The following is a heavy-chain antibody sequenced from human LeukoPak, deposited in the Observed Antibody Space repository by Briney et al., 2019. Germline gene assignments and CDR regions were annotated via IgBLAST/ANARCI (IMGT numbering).Heavy chain of an antibody. V-gene: IGHV4-4*07. CDR3: ARVSSSWYQDWYFDL. J-gene: IGHJ2*01. Sequence: SETLSLTCTVSGGAISSYYWSWIRQPAGKGLEWIGRIDTSGNTNYKPSLKSRVTMSVDTSKKQFSLKLSSVTAADTAVYYCARVSSSWYQDWYFDLWGRGTLVTVSS. D-gene: IGHD6-13*01. CDR1: GGAISSYY. CDR2: IDTSGNT.